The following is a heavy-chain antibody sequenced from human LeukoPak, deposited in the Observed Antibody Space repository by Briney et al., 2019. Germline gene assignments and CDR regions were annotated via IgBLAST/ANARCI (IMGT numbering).Heavy chain of an antibody. CDR3: ARDSRLVRGTITPYFDY. D-gene: IGHD3-10*01. Sequence: GGSLRLSCAASGFSVSNKYITWFRQAPGKGLEWASATYGDGGTNYADSAKGRFTVSRDGSKNTLYLQMNSLRVEDTAVYYCARDSRLVRGTITPYFDYCGQGTLVTVSS. V-gene: IGHV3-66*02. CDR2: TYGDGGT. J-gene: IGHJ4*02. CDR1: GFSVSNKY.